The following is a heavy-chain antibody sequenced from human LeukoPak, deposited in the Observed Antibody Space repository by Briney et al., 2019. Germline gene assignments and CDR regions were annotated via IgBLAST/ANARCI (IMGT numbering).Heavy chain of an antibody. V-gene: IGHV3-23*01. CDR1: GFTFSSYA. Sequence: GGSLRLSCAASGFTFSSYAMSWVRQAPGKGLEWVSAISGSGGSTYYADSVKGRFTISRDNSKNTLYLQMNSLRAEDTAVYYCAKVAVAGTNYYYYYYMDVWGKGTTVTVSS. J-gene: IGHJ6*03. D-gene: IGHD6-19*01. CDR3: AKVAVAGTNYYYYYYMDV. CDR2: ISGSGGST.